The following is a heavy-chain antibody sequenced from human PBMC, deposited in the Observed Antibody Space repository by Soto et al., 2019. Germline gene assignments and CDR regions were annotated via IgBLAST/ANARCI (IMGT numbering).Heavy chain of an antibody. V-gene: IGHV3-49*03. J-gene: IGHJ4*02. Sequence: PRVSCTASGFTCGDYAMSWFRQAPGKGLEWVGFIRTKAYGGTTEYAASVKGSFTISRDDSKSIAYLQMNSLKTEDTAVYYCTSFLYYYDTGGPFDYWGQGTLVTVSS. CDR2: IRTKAYGGTT. D-gene: IGHD3-22*01. CDR3: TSFLYYYDTGGPFDY. CDR1: GFTCGDYA.